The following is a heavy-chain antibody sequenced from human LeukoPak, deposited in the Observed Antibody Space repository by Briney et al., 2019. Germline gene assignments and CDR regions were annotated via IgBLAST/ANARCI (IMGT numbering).Heavy chain of an antibody. V-gene: IGHV3-9*03. J-gene: IGHJ4*02. CDR1: GFTFDDYA. Sequence: GGSLRLSCAASGFTFDDYAMHWVRQAPGKGLEWVSGISWNSGSIGYADSVKGRFTISRDNAKNSLYLQMNSLRAADMALYYCAKDLGSSGWYPGFDYWGQGTLVTVSS. D-gene: IGHD6-19*01. CDR3: AKDLGSSGWYPGFDY. CDR2: ISWNSGSI.